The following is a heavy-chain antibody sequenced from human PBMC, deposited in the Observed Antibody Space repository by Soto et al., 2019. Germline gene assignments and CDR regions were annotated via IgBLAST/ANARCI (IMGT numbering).Heavy chain of an antibody. J-gene: IGHJ6*02. CDR2: ISYDGSNK. V-gene: IGHV3-30*18. CDR3: AKALEGYYGMDV. Sequence: GGTLRLSCAASGFTFSSYGMHWVRQAPGKGLEWVAVISYDGSNKYYADSVKGRSTISRDNSKNTLYLQMNSLRAEDTAVYYCAKALEGYYGMDVWGQGTTVTVSS. D-gene: IGHD1-1*01. CDR1: GFTFSSYG.